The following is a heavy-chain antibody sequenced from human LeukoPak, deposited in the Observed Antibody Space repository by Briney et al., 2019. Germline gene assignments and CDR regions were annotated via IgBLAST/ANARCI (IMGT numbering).Heavy chain of an antibody. Sequence: GGSLRLSCAVSGITLSNYGMSWVRQAPGKGLEWVSGISGSGGNTYYADSVKGRFTISRANSKNTLYLQMNSLRAEDTAVYFCAKRGVVIRVILVGFHKEAYYFDSWGQGALVTVSS. CDR2: ISGSGGNT. CDR3: AKRGVVIRVILVGFHKEAYYFDS. D-gene: IGHD3-22*01. J-gene: IGHJ4*02. CDR1: GITLSNYG. V-gene: IGHV3-23*01.